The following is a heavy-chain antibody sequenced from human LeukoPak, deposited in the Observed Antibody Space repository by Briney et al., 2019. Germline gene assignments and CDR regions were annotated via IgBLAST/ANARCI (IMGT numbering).Heavy chain of an antibody. CDR2: IYHSGST. J-gene: IGHJ4*02. V-gene: IGHV4-4*02. D-gene: IGHD1-26*01. CDR1: GGSISSSNW. Sequence: PSGTLSLTCAVSGGSISSSNWWSWVRQPPGKGLEWIGEIYHSGSTNYNPSLKSRVTISVDKSKNQFSLKLSSVTAADTAVYYCAREGVGATKGYFDYWGQGTLVTVSS. CDR3: AREGVGATKGYFDY.